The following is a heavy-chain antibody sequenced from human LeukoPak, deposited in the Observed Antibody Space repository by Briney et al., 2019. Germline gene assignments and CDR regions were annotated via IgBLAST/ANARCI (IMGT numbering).Heavy chain of an antibody. CDR1: GFTFSSYD. J-gene: IGHJ4*02. V-gene: IGHV3-13*04. D-gene: IGHD4-17*01. Sequence: GGSLRLSCAASGFTFSSYDMHWVRQATGKGLEWVSAIGTAGDTYYPGSVKGRFTISRENAKNSLYLQMNSLRAEDTALYYCTRYGDDDTPGLNWGQGTLVTVSS. CDR3: TRYGDDDTPGLN. CDR2: IGTAGDT.